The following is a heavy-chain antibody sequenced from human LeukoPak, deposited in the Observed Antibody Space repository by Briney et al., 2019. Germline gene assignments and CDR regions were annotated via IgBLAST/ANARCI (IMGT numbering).Heavy chain of an antibody. Sequence: AASVKVSCKASGGTFSSYAISWVRQAPGQGLEWMGGIIPIFGTANYAQKFQGRVTITADESTSTAYMELSSLRSEDTAVYYCARVRGSYAFDYWGQGTLVIVSS. D-gene: IGHD1-26*01. CDR1: GGTFSSYA. J-gene: IGHJ4*02. CDR2: IIPIFGTA. CDR3: ARVRGSYAFDY. V-gene: IGHV1-69*13.